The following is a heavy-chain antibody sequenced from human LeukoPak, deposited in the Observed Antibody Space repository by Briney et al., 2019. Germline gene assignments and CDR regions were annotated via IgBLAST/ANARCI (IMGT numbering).Heavy chain of an antibody. V-gene: IGHV4-34*01. Sequence: SETLSLTCAVYGGSFSGYYWSWIRQPPGKGLEWIGEISHSGSTNYNPSLKSRVTTSVDTSKNQFSLKLSSVTAADTAVYYCARALLEYCSSTSCRPAHYYYGMDVWGKGTTVTVSS. J-gene: IGHJ6*04. CDR2: ISHSGST. CDR3: ARALLEYCSSTSCRPAHYYYGMDV. D-gene: IGHD2-2*01. CDR1: GGSFSGYY.